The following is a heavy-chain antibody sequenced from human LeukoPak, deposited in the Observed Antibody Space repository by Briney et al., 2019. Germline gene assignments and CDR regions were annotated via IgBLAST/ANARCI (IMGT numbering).Heavy chain of an antibody. Sequence: ASVKVSCKASGYTFTGYYMHWVRQAPGQGLEWXXXXXPNSGGTNYAQKFQGRVTMTRDTSISTAYMELSRLRSDDTAVYYCARDGKRGYSGYGPIDYWGQGTLVTVSS. V-gene: IGHV1-2*02. CDR2: XXPNSGGT. D-gene: IGHD5-12*01. CDR1: GYTFTGYY. J-gene: IGHJ4*02. CDR3: ARDGKRGYSGYGPIDY.